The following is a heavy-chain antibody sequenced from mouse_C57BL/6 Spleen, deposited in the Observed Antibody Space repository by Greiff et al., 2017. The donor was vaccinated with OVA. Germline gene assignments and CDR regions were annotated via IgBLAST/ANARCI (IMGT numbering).Heavy chain of an antibody. J-gene: IGHJ4*01. CDR1: GYTFTSYW. V-gene: IGHV1-59*01. CDR2: IDPSDSYT. Sequence: QVQLQQPGAELVRPGTSVKLSCKASGYTFTSYWMHWVKQRPGQGLEWIGVIDPSDSYTNYNQKFKGKATLTVDTSSSTAYMQLSSLTSEDSAVYYCANLRRGLLYAMDYWGQGTSVTVSA. D-gene: IGHD2-12*01. CDR3: ANLRRGLLYAMDY.